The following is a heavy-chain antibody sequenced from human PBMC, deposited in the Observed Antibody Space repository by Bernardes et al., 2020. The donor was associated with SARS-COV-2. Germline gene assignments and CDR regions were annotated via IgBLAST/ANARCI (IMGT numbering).Heavy chain of an antibody. CDR2: ISYDGSNK. CDR3: ARVVRAAGSGAGPRFRYYYYGMDV. D-gene: IGHD6-13*01. V-gene: IGHV3-30-3*01. CDR1: GFTFSRYA. Sequence: SLRLSCAASGFTFSRYAMHWVRQAPGKGLEWVAVISYDGSNKYYADSVKGRFTISRDNSKNTLYLQVNSLGAEDTAVYYCARVVRAAGSGAGPRFRYYYYGMDVWGQGTTVTVSS. J-gene: IGHJ6*02.